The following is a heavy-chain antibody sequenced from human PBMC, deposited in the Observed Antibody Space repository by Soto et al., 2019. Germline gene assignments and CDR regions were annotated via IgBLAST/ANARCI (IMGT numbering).Heavy chain of an antibody. CDR2: IIPIFGTA. CDR3: ASPSHSSGHYYEGGPYDY. Sequence: QVQLVQSGAEVKKPGSSVKVSCKASGGTFSSYAISWVRQAPGQGLEWMGGIIPIFGTANYAQKFQGRVTITADESTSTAYMELSSLRSEDTAVYYCASPSHSSGHYYEGGPYDYWGQGTLVTVSS. CDR1: GGTFSSYA. V-gene: IGHV1-69*01. J-gene: IGHJ4*02. D-gene: IGHD3-22*01.